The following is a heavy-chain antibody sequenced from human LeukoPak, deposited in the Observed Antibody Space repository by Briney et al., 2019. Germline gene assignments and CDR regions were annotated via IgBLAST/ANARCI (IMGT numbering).Heavy chain of an antibody. V-gene: IGHV4-39*07. D-gene: IGHD2-2*01. Sequence: SETLSLTCTVSGGSISSSSYYWGWIRQPPGKGLEWIGSIYYSGSTYYNPSLKSRVTISVDTSKNQFSLKLSSVTAADTAVYYCARAPAPYQLLLGYWGQGTLVTVSS. CDR2: IYYSGST. J-gene: IGHJ4*02. CDR1: GGSISSSSYY. CDR3: ARAPAPYQLLLGY.